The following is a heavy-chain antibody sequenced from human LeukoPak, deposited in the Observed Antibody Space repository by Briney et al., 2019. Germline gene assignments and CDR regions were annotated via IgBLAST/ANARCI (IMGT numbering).Heavy chain of an antibody. D-gene: IGHD6-13*01. CDR3: ARDVTAAGTEGLGY. J-gene: IGHJ4*02. V-gene: IGHV4-59*01. Sequence: SETLSLTCAVSGGSISSYYWSWIRQPPGKGLEWIGYIYYSGSTNYNPSLKSLVTISVDTSKNQFSLKLSSVTAADTAVYYCARDVTAAGTEGLGYWGQGTLVSVSS. CDR2: IYYSGST. CDR1: GGSISSYY.